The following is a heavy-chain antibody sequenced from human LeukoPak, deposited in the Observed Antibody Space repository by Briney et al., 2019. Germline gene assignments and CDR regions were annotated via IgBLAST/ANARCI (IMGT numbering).Heavy chain of an antibody. Sequence: GGSLRLSCAASGFTLSSFWMSWVRQTPGKGLEWVSVIYSGGSTYYADSVKGRFTISRHNSKNTLYLQMNSLRAEDTAVYYCARDLPGAVTTAFDIWGQGTMVTVSS. CDR3: ARDLPGAVTTAFDI. J-gene: IGHJ3*02. V-gene: IGHV3-53*04. CDR2: IYSGGST. CDR1: GFTLSSFW. D-gene: IGHD4-17*01.